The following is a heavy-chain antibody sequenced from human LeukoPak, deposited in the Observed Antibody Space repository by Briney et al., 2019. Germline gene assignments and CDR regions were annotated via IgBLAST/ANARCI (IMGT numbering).Heavy chain of an antibody. V-gene: IGHV4-39*01. J-gene: IGHJ6*03. CDR3: ASQGSCGSYYYYMDV. Sequence: SETLSLSCTVSGGSLSSCYIWGWSRQPPGRVLEWIGSIYDRGGTYYNPSLKSRVTISVDASKNQFSLKLSSVTAADTAVYYCASQGSCGSYYYYMDVWGKGTTVTVSS. CDR2: IYDRGGT. D-gene: IGHD2-15*01. CDR1: GGSLSSCYI.